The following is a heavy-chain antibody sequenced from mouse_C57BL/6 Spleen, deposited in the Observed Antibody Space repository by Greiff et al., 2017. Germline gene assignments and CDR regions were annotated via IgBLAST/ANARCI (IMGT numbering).Heavy chain of an antibody. CDR2: IDPSDSET. J-gene: IGHJ2*01. Sequence: QVQLQQPGAELVRPGSSVKLSCKASGYTFTSYWMHWVKQRPIQGLEWIGNIDPSDSETHYNQKFKDKATLTVDKSSSTAYMQLSSLTSEDSAVYYCARGTGTIVNTFDYWGQGTTLTVSS. CDR3: ARGTGTIVNTFDY. CDR1: GYTFTSYW. V-gene: IGHV1-52*01. D-gene: IGHD2-5*01.